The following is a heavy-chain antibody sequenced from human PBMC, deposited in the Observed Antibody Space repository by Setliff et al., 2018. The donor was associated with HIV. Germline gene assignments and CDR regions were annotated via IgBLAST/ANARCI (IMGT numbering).Heavy chain of an antibody. V-gene: IGHV4-30-4*08. CDR2: IHNSGTS. Sequence: SETLSLTCTVTGDSISSGHWWSWIRQPPGKGLEWIAYIHNSGTSYSNPSLKSRVTLSIDTSKNQLSLKVSSLTAADTAMYYCVRDHLGGSWYGLDYWGQGILVTVSS. CDR3: VRDHLGGSWYGLDY. J-gene: IGHJ4*02. CDR1: GDSISSGHW. D-gene: IGHD6-13*01.